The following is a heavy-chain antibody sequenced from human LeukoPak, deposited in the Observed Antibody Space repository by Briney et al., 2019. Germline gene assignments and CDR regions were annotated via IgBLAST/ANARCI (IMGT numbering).Heavy chain of an antibody. V-gene: IGHV3-48*02. CDR2: ISSSGSTV. CDR3: AKVPPN. J-gene: IGHJ4*02. Sequence: GGSLRLSCAASGFTFSNYAMNWVRQAPGKGLEWVSYISSSGSTVYYADSVRGRLTISRDNAEKSLYVQMNSLRDEDTAVYYCAKVPPNWGQGTLVTVSS. CDR1: GFTFSNYA.